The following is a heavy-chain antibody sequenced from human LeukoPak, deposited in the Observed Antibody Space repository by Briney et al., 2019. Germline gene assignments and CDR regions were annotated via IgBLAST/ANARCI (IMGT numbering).Heavy chain of an antibody. V-gene: IGHV4-59*01. D-gene: IGHD3-10*01. CDR1: GGSISSYY. J-gene: IGHJ6*04. CDR2: IYYSGST. CDR3: ARGPSGSLDYYYGMDV. Sequence: SETLSLTCTVSGGSISSYYWSWIRQPPGKGLEWIGYIYYSGSTNYNPSLKSRVTISVDTSKNQFSLKLSSVTAADTAVYYCARGPSGSLDYYYGMDVWGEGTTVTVSS.